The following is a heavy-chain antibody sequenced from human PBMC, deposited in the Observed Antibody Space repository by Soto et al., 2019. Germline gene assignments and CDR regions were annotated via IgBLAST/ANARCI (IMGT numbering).Heavy chain of an antibody. CDR3: AKDCVGYFDCKDY. CDR1: GFTFSSYA. J-gene: IGHJ4*02. Sequence: EVQLLESGGGLGQPGGSLRLSCAASGFTFSSYAMSWVRQAPGKGLEWVSAISGSGGSTYYADSVKGRFTISRDNSKNTLYLQMNSLRAEDTALYYCAKDCVGYFDCKDYWGQGTLVTVSS. D-gene: IGHD3-9*01. V-gene: IGHV3-23*01. CDR2: ISGSGGST.